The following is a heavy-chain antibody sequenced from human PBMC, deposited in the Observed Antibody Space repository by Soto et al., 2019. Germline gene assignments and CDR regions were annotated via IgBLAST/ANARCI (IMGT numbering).Heavy chain of an antibody. V-gene: IGHV3-23*01. CDR2: ISGSDDST. J-gene: IGHJ4*02. CDR1: GFTFSSYA. CDR3: SKSSSPSTFYF. Sequence: GGSLRLSCAASGFTFSSYAMSWVRQAPGKGLEWVSVISGSDDSTYYADSVKGRFTISRDNSKNTLYLQMNSLRAEDTAVYYCSKSSSPSTFYFWGQGSLVPGSS. D-gene: IGHD6-6*01.